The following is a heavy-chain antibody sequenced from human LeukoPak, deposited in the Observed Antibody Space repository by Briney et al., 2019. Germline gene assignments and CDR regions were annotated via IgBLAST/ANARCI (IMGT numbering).Heavy chain of an antibody. D-gene: IGHD3-10*01. Sequence: SVTVSCKASGYTFTAYFMHWLRQAPGEGLEWMGRIIPILGIANYAQKFQGRVTITADKSTSTAYMELSSLRSEDTAVYYCASWFRGVIIHDYWGQGTLVTVSS. J-gene: IGHJ4*02. CDR1: GYTFTAYF. CDR2: IIPILGIA. V-gene: IGHV1-69*02. CDR3: ASWFRGVIIHDY.